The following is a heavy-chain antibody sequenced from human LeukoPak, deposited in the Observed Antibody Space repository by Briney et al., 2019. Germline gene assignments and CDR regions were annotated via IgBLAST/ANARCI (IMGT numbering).Heavy chain of an antibody. CDR2: IDTSGST. V-gene: IGHV4-61*02. J-gene: IGHJ6*03. CDR1: GDSTSSGTYY. D-gene: IGHD2-2*01. Sequence: SETLSLTCTVSGDSTSSGTYYWSWIRQPAGKGLEWIGRIDTSGSTNYNPSLKSRVTISVDTSKNQFSLKLSSVTAADTAVYYCAREAGESVPAAKRGVYYYYYYMDVWGTGTTATVSS. CDR3: AREAGESVPAAKRGVYYYYYYMDV.